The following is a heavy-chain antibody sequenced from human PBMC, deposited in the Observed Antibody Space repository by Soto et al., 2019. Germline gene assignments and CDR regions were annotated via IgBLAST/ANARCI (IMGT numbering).Heavy chain of an antibody. D-gene: IGHD3-9*01. J-gene: IGHJ6*03. CDR2: IWYDGSNK. CDR3: AREKKTLPVETKLRYFDWFPVADYYYYYMDV. Sequence: GGSLRLSCAASGFTFSSYGMHWVRQAPGKGLEWVAVIWYDGSNKYYADSVKGRFTISRDNSKNTLYLQMNSLRAEDMAVYYCAREKKTLPVETKLRYFDWFPVADYYYYYMDVWGKGTTVTVSS. CDR1: GFTFSSYG. V-gene: IGHV3-33*01.